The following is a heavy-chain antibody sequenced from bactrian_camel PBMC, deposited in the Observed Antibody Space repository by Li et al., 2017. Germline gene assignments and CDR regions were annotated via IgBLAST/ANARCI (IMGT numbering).Heavy chain of an antibody. J-gene: IGHJ4*01. D-gene: IGHD1*01. CDR2: IIPDGTLT. Sequence: VQLVESGGGLVQPGGSLRLSCAASGFTFDDYTMTWVRQAPGKGLEWVSSIIPDGTLTYYNDQVQGRFTISRDNSKAIVWLQMNSLKPEDTAVYYCAADRGADALPDEYNYWGQGTQVTVS. CDR3: AADRGADALPDEYNY. V-gene: IGHV3-1*01. CDR1: GFTFDDYT.